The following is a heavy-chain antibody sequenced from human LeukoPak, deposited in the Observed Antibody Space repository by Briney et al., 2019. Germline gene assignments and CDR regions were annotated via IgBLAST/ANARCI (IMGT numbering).Heavy chain of an antibody. V-gene: IGHV3-33*01. CDR3: ARDSLVVVPAARGRGYLFDY. D-gene: IGHD2-2*01. J-gene: IGHJ4*02. CDR1: GFTFSSYG. CDR2: IWYDGSNK. Sequence: GGSLRLSCAASGFTFSSYGMHWVRQAPGKGLEWVAVIWYDGSNKYYADSVKGRFTISRDNSKNTLYLQMNSPRAEDTAVYYCARDSLVVVPAARGRGYLFDYWGQGTLVTVSS.